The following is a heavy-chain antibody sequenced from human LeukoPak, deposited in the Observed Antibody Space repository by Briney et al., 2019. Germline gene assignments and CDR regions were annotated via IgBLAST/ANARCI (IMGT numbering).Heavy chain of an antibody. V-gene: IGHV3-48*03. Sequence: GGSLRLSCAASGFTFSDYEMNWVRQAPGKGLEWISYISSSGTNIYYADSVKGRFSISRDNAKNSLYLQMNSLRAEDTAVYHCARGFTSRSGGSLGYWGQGTLVTVSS. D-gene: IGHD2-15*01. CDR2: ISSSGTNI. CDR3: ARGFTSRSGGSLGY. CDR1: GFTFSDYE. J-gene: IGHJ4*02.